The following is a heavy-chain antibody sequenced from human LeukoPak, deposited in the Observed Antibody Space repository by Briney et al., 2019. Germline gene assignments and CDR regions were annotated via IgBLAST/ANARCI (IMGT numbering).Heavy chain of an antibody. Sequence: GGSLRLSCVASGFTFNTYAIHWVRQAPGKGLEWVAVISYDGSNKYYEDSVKGRFTISRDNARNTLYLQMNSLRAEDTAVYYCVRDDSSHFHYWGQGALVTVSS. J-gene: IGHJ4*02. V-gene: IGHV3-30-3*01. CDR1: GFTFNTYA. CDR3: VRDDSSHFHY. D-gene: IGHD4-11*01. CDR2: ISYDGSNK.